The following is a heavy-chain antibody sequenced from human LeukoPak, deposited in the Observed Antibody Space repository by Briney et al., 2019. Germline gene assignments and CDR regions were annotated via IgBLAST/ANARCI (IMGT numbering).Heavy chain of an antibody. J-gene: IGHJ3*02. Sequence: PSQTLSLTCTVSGGSISSGSYYWSWIRQPAGKGLEWIGRIYTSGSTNYNPSLKSRVTISVDTSKNQSSLKLSSVTAADTAVYYCARVPRKCQLLSGDAFDIWGQGTMVTVSS. CDR3: ARVPRKCQLLSGDAFDI. CDR1: GGSISSGSYY. V-gene: IGHV4-61*02. CDR2: IYTSGST. D-gene: IGHD2-2*01.